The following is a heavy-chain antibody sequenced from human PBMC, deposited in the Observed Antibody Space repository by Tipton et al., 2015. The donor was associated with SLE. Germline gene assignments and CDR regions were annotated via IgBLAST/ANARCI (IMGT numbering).Heavy chain of an antibody. J-gene: IGHJ4*02. D-gene: IGHD3-16*01. CDR2: IYHSGST. Sequence: TLSLTCTVSGGSISSHYWSWIRQPPGKGLEWIGSIYHSGSTYYNPSLKSRVTISVDTSKNQFSLKLSSVTAADTAVYYCARGGGWGFDYWGQGTLVTVSS. V-gene: IGHV4-38-2*02. CDR1: GGSISSHY. CDR3: ARGGGWGFDY.